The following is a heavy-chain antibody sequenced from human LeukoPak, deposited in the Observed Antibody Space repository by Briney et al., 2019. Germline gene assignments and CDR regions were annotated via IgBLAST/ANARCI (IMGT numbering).Heavy chain of an antibody. V-gene: IGHV3-33*01. D-gene: IGHD6-13*01. CDR2: ISYDARNK. CDR1: GFTFNRHG. Sequence: PGGSLRLSCAASGFTFNRHGMHWLRQAPGKGLEWVAFISYDARNKYYGDSVKGRFTISRDNSKNTLYLQMNSLRAEDTAVYYCARDNWGDSESIAAAGDYYYYGMDVWGQGTTVTVSS. CDR3: ARDNWGDSESIAAAGDYYYYGMDV. J-gene: IGHJ6*02.